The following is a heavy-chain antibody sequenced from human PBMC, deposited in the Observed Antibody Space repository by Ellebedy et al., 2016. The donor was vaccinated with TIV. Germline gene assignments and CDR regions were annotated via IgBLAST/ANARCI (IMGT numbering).Heavy chain of an antibody. D-gene: IGHD1-26*01. V-gene: IGHV3-7*01. CDR3: ATDGSYGDYLSPTHAFEI. Sequence: GESLKISCAASGFSFRSYWMSWLRQAPGKGLEWVANINQDGSQKYYVDSVKGRFTISRDSAKNSLYLQMNSLRVDDAAMYYCATDGSYGDYLSPTHAFEIWGQGTMLIVSS. J-gene: IGHJ3*02. CDR1: GFSFRSYW. CDR2: INQDGSQK.